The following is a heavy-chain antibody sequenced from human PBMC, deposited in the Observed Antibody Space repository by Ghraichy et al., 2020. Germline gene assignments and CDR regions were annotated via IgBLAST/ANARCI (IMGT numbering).Heavy chain of an antibody. Sequence: SCAASGFTFSSYWMSWVRQAPGKGLEWVANIKQDGNEKYYVDSVKGRFTISRDNAKNSLFLQMNSLRAEDTAVYYCARDKPLICRGGSCYLGPSYFQRWGQGTLVTVSS. V-gene: IGHV3-7*01. CDR1: GFTFSSYW. CDR3: ARDKPLICRGGSCYLGPSYFQR. CDR2: IKQDGNEK. D-gene: IGHD2-15*01. J-gene: IGHJ1*01.